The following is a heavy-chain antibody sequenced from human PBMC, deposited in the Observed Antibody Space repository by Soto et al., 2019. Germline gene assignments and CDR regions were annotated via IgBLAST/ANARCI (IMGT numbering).Heavy chain of an antibody. CDR3: ARDLVGAFLRDYYYGMDV. CDR1: GYTFTSYY. Sequence: QVQLVQSGAEVKKPGASVKVSCKESGYTFTSYYMHWVRQAPGQGLEWMGIINPSGGSTSYAQKFQGRVTMTRDTSTSTVYMELSSLRSEDTAVYYCARDLVGAFLRDYYYGMDVWGQGTTVTVSS. V-gene: IGHV1-46*01. J-gene: IGHJ6*02. D-gene: IGHD1-26*01. CDR2: INPSGGST.